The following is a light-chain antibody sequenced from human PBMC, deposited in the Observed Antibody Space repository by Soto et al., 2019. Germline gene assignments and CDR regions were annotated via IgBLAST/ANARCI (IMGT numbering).Light chain of an antibody. CDR1: SSDVGGYKY. J-gene: IGLJ1*01. CDR3: SSYTSSSTLYV. Sequence: QSVLTQPASVSGSPGQSITISCTGTSSDVGGYKYVSWYQQHPGKTPKLMIYEVSNRPSGVSNRFSGSKSGNTASLTNSGLQAEDEADYYCSSYTSSSTLYVFGTGTKVTVL. CDR2: EVS. V-gene: IGLV2-14*03.